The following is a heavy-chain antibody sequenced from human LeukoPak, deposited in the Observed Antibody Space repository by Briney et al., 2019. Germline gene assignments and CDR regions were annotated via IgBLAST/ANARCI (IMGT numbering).Heavy chain of an antibody. CDR2: IRTSSGGI. J-gene: IGHJ4*02. V-gene: IGHV3-48*02. CDR1: GFTFSRYS. CDR3: ARDDSWAFDY. D-gene: IGHD2-21*02. Sequence: GGSLRLSCAASGFTFSRYSVNWVRQAPGKGLEWVAYIRTSSGGIYYADSVKGRFTISTDTAKNSLYLEMNNLRDGDTAVYYCARDDSWAFDYWGQGTLVTVSS.